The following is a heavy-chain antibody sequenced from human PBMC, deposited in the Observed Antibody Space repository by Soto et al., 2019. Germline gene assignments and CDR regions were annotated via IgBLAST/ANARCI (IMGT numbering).Heavy chain of an antibody. CDR3: ARDVYRSSLGRGIYYYGMDV. CDR2: ISSSSSYI. Sequence: EVQLVESGGGLVKPGGSLRLSCAASGFTFSSYSMNWVRQAPGKGLEWVSSISSSSSYIYYADSVKGRFTISRDNAKNSLYLQMNSLRAEDTAVNSCARDVYRSSLGRGIYYYGMDVWGLGTTVTVSS. J-gene: IGHJ6*02. D-gene: IGHD6-13*01. V-gene: IGHV3-21*01. CDR1: GFTFSSYS.